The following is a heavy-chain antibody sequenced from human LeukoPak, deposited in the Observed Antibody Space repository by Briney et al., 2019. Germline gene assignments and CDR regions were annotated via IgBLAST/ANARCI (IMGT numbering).Heavy chain of an antibody. Sequence: GGSLRLSCAASGFTFSSYSMNWVRQAPGKGLEWVSSISSSSSYIYYADSVKGRFTISRDNAKNSLYLQMNSLRAEDTAVYYCASPRWSDAFDIWGQGTMVTVSS. CDR1: GFTFSSYS. V-gene: IGHV3-21*01. D-gene: IGHD2-15*01. CDR2: ISSSSSYI. CDR3: ASPRWSDAFDI. J-gene: IGHJ3*02.